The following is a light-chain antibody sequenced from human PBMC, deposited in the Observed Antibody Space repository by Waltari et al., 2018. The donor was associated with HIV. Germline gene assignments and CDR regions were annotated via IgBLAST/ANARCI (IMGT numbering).Light chain of an antibody. CDR2: EVS. CDR3: SSHAGSNNYV. Sequence: QSALTQPPSASGSPGQSVTIPCSGTSSDVGGYDYATWYQQHPGKAPKLMIYEVSKRPSGVPYRFSGSKSGNTASLTVSGLQAEDEADYYCSSHAGSNNYVFGTGTKVTVL. V-gene: IGLV2-8*01. J-gene: IGLJ1*01. CDR1: SSDVGGYDY.